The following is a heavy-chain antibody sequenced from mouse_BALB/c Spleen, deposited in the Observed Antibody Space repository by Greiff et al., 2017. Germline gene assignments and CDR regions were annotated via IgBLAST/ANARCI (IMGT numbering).Heavy chain of an antibody. CDR2: ISYSGST. D-gene: IGHD2-2*01. Sequence: EVKLMESGPSLVKPSQTLSLTCSVTGDSITSGYWNWIRKFPGNKLEYMGYISYSGSTYYNPSLKSRISITRDTSKNQYYLQLNSVTTEDTATYYCARDFGYTYYYAMDYWGQGTSVTVSS. CDR1: GDSITSGY. CDR3: ARDFGYTYYYAMDY. V-gene: IGHV3-8*02. J-gene: IGHJ4*01.